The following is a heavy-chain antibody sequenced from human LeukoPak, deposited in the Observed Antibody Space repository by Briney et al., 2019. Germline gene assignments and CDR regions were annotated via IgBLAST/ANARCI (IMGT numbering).Heavy chain of an antibody. CDR3: AREVDDCSSTSCAARGGFDY. CDR2: ISSSGSTI. Sequence: GGSLRLSCAASGFTFSDYYMSWIRQAPGKGLEWVSYISSSGSTIYYADSVKGRFTISRDNAKNSLYLQMSSLRAEDTAVYYCAREVDDCSSTSCAARGGFDYWGRGTLVTVSS. CDR1: GFTFSDYY. J-gene: IGHJ4*02. D-gene: IGHD2-2*01. V-gene: IGHV3-11*01.